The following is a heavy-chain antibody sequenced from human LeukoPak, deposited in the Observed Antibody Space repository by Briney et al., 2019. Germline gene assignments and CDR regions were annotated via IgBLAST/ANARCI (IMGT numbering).Heavy chain of an antibody. V-gene: IGHV4-39*01. CDR1: GGSISSSSYY. D-gene: IGHD5-18*01. CDR3: ARLGPAMASPFDY. Sequence: SETLSLXCTVSGGSISSSSYYWGWIRQPPGKGLEWIGSIYYSGSTYYNPSLKSRVTISVDTSKNQFSLKLSSVTAADTAVYYCARLGPAMASPFDYWGQGTLVTVSS. CDR2: IYYSGST. J-gene: IGHJ4*02.